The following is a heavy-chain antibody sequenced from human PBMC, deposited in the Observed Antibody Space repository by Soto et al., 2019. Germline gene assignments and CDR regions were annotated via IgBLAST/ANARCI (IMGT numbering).Heavy chain of an antibody. Sequence: QVQLQESGPGLVKPSQTLSLTCTVSGGSISSGGYYWSWIRQHPGKGLEWIGYIYYSGSTYYNPSLKSRVTIXXDXSXXQFSLKLSSVTAADTAVYYCAREDPNYYGSGSYPYWGQGTLVTVSS. CDR3: AREDPNYYGSGSYPY. CDR1: GGSISSGGYY. J-gene: IGHJ4*02. V-gene: IGHV4-31*03. D-gene: IGHD3-10*01. CDR2: IYYSGST.